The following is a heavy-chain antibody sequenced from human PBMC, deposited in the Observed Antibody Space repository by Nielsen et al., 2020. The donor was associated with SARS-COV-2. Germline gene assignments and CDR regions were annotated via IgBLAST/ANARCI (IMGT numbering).Heavy chain of an antibody. CDR3: ARDAAYSRFDY. J-gene: IGHJ4*02. D-gene: IGHD4-11*01. V-gene: IGHV3-7*05. CDR1: GLIFSSSW. Sequence: EGSLRLSCAASGLIFSSSWMVWVRQAPGKGLEWVANINEDGSVVNYVDSVKGRFTISRDNAGKSLYLQVNSLRAEDTAVYYCARDAAYSRFDYWGQGTLVTVSS. CDR2: INEDGSVV.